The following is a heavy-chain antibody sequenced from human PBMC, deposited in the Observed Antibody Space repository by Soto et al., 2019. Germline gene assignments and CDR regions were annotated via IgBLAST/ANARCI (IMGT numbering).Heavy chain of an antibody. Sequence: PSETLSLTCTVSGGSISSYYWSWIRQPPGKGLEWIGYIYYSGSTNYNPSLKSRVTISVDTSKNQFSLKLSSVTAADTAVYYCARGGGGSYYLYYYYYYGMDVWGQGTTVTVSS. CDR3: ARGGGGSYYLYYYYYYGMDV. CDR1: GGSISSYY. CDR2: IYYSGST. D-gene: IGHD1-26*01. J-gene: IGHJ6*02. V-gene: IGHV4-59*01.